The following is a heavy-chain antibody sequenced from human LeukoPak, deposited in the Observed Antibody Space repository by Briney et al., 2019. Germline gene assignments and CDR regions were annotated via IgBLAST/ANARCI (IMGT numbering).Heavy chain of an antibody. Sequence: PGGSLRLSCAASGFTFSSYGMPWVRQAPGKGLEWVAVIWYDGSNKYYAGSVKGRFTISRDNSKNTLYLQMNSLRAEDTAVYYCARGPRYYDFWSGYSNIDYWGQGTLVTVSS. CDR2: IWYDGSNK. D-gene: IGHD3-3*01. CDR1: GFTFSSYG. V-gene: IGHV3-33*01. CDR3: ARGPRYYDFWSGYSNIDY. J-gene: IGHJ4*02.